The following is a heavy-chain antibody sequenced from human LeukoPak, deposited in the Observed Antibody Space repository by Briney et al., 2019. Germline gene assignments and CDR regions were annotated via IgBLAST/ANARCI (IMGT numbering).Heavy chain of an antibody. V-gene: IGHV1-69*13. Sequence: AASVKVSCKASGGTFSSYAISWVRQAPGQGLEWMGGIIPIFGTANYAQKFQGRVTITADESTSTAYMELSSLRSEDTAVYYCAREMNLGYCSSTSCGAFDIWGQGTMVTVSS. CDR2: IIPIFGTA. D-gene: IGHD2-2*01. J-gene: IGHJ3*02. CDR1: GGTFSSYA. CDR3: AREMNLGYCSSTSCGAFDI.